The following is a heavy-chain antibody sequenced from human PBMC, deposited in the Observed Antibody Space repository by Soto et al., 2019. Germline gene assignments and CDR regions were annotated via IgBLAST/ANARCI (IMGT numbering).Heavy chain of an antibody. CDR3: ARGSSGYGLMWFGEFLSSFDY. J-gene: IGHJ4*02. Sequence: EVQLVDSGGGLVQPGGSLRLSCAASGFTFSHHWMNWVRQAPGKGLEWVANIKEDGSEKFYVDSVKGRFTISRDNGKNSLYLQMNSLTADGTAVYYCARGSSGYGLMWFGEFLSSFDYWGQGTLVTVSS. CDR2: IKEDGSEK. CDR1: GFTFSHHW. V-gene: IGHV3-7*01. D-gene: IGHD3-10*01.